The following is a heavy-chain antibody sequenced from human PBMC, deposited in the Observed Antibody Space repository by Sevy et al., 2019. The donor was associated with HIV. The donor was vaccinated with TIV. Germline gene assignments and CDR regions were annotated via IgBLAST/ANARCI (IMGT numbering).Heavy chain of an antibody. CDR3: ARLKVPAAILGAFDY. CDR1: GYSFTSYW. CDR2: IYPGDSDT. J-gene: IGHJ4*02. V-gene: IGHV5-51*01. Sequence: GESLKISCKGSGYSFTSYWIGWVRQMPGKGLEWMGIIYPGDSDTRYSTSFQGQVTISADKSISTAYLQWSSLKASDTAMYYCARLKVPAAILGAFDYWGQGTLVTVSS. D-gene: IGHD2-2*01.